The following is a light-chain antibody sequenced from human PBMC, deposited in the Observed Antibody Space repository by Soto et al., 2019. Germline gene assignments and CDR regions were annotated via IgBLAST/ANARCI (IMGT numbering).Light chain of an antibody. V-gene: IGLV2-14*01. CDR3: SSYGSTSTRYV. CDR1: SSDVGGYNY. CDR2: EVS. Sequence: QSALTQPASVSGSPGQSITISCTGTSSDVGGYNYVSWYQQHPGKAPKLMIYEVSNRPSGVSNRFSGSKSGNTASLTISGLQAEDEADYFCSSYGSTSTRYVFGTGTKVTLL. J-gene: IGLJ1*01.